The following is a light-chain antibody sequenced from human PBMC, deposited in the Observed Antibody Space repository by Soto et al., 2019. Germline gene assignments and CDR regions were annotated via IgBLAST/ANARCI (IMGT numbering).Light chain of an antibody. CDR1: QGISSY. Sequence: DIQLTNSPSFLSASVGDRVNITCRASQGISSYLDWYQQKPGKATKLLISAASTLQSGVPSRFSGSGSGTEFTLTIISLQPEDFATYYFQQLNSYPLTFGPGTKVDIK. V-gene: IGKV1-9*01. J-gene: IGKJ3*01. CDR2: AAS. CDR3: QQLNSYPLT.